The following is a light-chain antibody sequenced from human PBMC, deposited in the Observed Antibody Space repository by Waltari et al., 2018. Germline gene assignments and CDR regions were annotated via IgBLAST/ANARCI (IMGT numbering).Light chain of an antibody. Sequence: QSVLTQPPAASGTPGQRVTSYCSGSSSNIGSHTVNWYQHLPGTAPKLLIYRDNQRPSGVPDRFSGSKSGTSASLAISGLQSEHEATYYCATWDDSLNGPLFGGGTMLTVL. V-gene: IGLV1-44*01. CDR2: RDN. CDR1: SSNIGSHT. CDR3: ATWDDSLNGPL. J-gene: IGLJ2*01.